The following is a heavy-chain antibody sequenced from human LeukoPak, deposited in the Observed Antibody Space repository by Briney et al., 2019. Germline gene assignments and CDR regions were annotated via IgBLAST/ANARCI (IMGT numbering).Heavy chain of an antibody. V-gene: IGHV3-74*01. D-gene: IGHD3-9*01. CDR3: ARDLRLDTNPHNWFDP. Sequence: GGSLRLSCAASGFTFSDYWMSWVRQAPGKGLVWVSRINNDGSTTSYADSVKGRFIISRDNAKNTLYLQMNSLRAEDTAVYFCARDLRLDTNPHNWFDPWGQGTLVTVSS. CDR1: GFTFSDYW. CDR2: INNDGSTT. J-gene: IGHJ5*02.